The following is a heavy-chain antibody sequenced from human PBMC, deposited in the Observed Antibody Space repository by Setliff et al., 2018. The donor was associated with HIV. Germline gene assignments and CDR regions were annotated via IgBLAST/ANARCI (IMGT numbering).Heavy chain of an antibody. CDR2: ISPDNGDT. CDR3: ATQLSNSFDS. V-gene: IGHV1-2*02. Sequence: ASVKVSCKASGYSFTDYFMHWVRQAPGQGLEWMGWISPDNGDTTTAQRFQGRVTMTRDTSINTAYLELSGLRSDGTAVYFCATQLSNSFDSWGQGTLVTVSS. D-gene: IGHD1-1*01. CDR1: GYSFTDYF. J-gene: IGHJ4*02.